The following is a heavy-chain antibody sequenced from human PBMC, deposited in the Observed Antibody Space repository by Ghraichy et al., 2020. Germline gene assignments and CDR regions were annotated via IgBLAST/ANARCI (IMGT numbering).Heavy chain of an antibody. Sequence: SVKVSCKASGATFSSYAISWVRQAPGQGLEWMGGIIPIFGTANYAQKFQGRVTITADKSTSTAYMELSSLRSEDTAVYYCARGMGTYCGGDCYSNWFDPWGQGTLVTVSS. J-gene: IGHJ5*02. CDR2: IIPIFGTA. CDR1: GATFSSYA. D-gene: IGHD2-21*02. CDR3: ARGMGTYCGGDCYSNWFDP. V-gene: IGHV1-69*06.